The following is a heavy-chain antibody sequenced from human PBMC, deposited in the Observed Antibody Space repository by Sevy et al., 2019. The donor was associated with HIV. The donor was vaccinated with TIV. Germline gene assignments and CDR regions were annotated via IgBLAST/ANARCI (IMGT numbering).Heavy chain of an antibody. D-gene: IGHD3-10*01. CDR3: ARERPYYYGSGSLMDV. CDR2: ISAYNGNT. Sequence: ASLKVSCKASGYTFTSYGISWVRQAPGQGLEWMGWISAYNGNTNYAQKLQGRVTMTTDTSTSTAYMELRSLRSDDTAVYYCARERPYYYGSGSLMDVWGKGTTVTVSS. V-gene: IGHV1-18*01. J-gene: IGHJ6*04. CDR1: GYTFTSYG.